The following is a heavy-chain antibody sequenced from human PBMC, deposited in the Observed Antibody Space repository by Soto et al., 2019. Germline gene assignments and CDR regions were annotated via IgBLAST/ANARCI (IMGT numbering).Heavy chain of an antibody. V-gene: IGHV3-30*18. J-gene: IGHJ6*02. Sequence: QVQLVESGGGVVQPGRSLRLSCAASGFTFSSYGMHWVRQAPGKGLEWVAGISDDGSNKYYADSVKGRFTICRDNSKNKLYRPMNSLRAEDTAVYYGAKGRASSGDVLTYDYYGMDVWGQGTPVTVSS. CDR3: AKGRASSGDVLTYDYYGMDV. CDR2: ISDDGSNK. CDR1: GFTFSSYG. D-gene: IGHD6-25*01.